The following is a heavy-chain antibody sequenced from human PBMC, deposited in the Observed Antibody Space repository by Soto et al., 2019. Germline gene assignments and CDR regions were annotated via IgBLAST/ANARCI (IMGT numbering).Heavy chain of an antibody. V-gene: IGHV6-1*01. CDR2: TYYRSKWYN. J-gene: IGHJ3*02. Sequence: QVQLQQSGPGLVKPSQTLSLTCAISGDSVSRISTAWNWIRQSPSRGLEWLGRTYYRSKWYNNYAVSVKSRITINPDTSKNQFSLQLNSVTPEDMAVYYCASGRWSGFDIWGQGTMVTVSS. D-gene: IGHD3-3*01. CDR3: ASGRWSGFDI. CDR1: GDSVSRISTA.